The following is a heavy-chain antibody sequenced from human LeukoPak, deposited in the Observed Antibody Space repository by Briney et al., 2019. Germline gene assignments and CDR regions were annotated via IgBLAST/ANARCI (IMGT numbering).Heavy chain of an antibody. Sequence: PSETLSLTCTVSGGSISSYYWSWIRQPPGKGLEWIGYIYYSGSTNYNLSLKSRVTISVDTSKNQFSLKLSSVTAADTAVYYCARDGSYDSSGYLNWFDPWGQGTLVTVSS. J-gene: IGHJ5*02. CDR1: GGSISSYY. D-gene: IGHD3-22*01. CDR2: IYYSGST. V-gene: IGHV4-59*01. CDR3: ARDGSYDSSGYLNWFDP.